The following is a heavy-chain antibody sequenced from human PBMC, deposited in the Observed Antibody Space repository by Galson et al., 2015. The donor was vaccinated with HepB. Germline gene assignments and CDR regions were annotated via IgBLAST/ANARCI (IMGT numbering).Heavy chain of an antibody. CDR1: GYTFTSYD. J-gene: IGHJ3*02. V-gene: IGHV1-8*01. D-gene: IGHD3-3*01. Sequence: SVKVSCKASGYTFTSYDINWVRQATGQGLEWMGWMNPNSGNTGYAQKFQGRVTMTRNTSISTAYMELSSLRSEDTAVYYCARVSPPYYDFWSGYWTPRAFDIWGQGTMVTVSS. CDR2: MNPNSGNT. CDR3: ARVSPPYYDFWSGYWTPRAFDI.